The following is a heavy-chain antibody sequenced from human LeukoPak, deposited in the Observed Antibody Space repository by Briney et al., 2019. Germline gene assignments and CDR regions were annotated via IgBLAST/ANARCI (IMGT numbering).Heavy chain of an antibody. Sequence: GRSLRLSCAASGFTFGSYGMHWVRQAPGKGLEWVAVIWYDGSNKYYVDSVKGRFTISRDNSKNTLYLQMNSLRAEDTAVYYCARGAYGSGTYHDFDIWGQGTMVTVSS. D-gene: IGHD3-10*01. CDR3: ARGAYGSGTYHDFDI. CDR2: IWYDGSNK. CDR1: GFTFGSYG. J-gene: IGHJ3*02. V-gene: IGHV3-33*01.